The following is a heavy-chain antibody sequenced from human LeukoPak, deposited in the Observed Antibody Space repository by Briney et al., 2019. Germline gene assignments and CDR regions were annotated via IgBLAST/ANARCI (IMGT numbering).Heavy chain of an antibody. CDR2: ISSSAHTI. CDR1: AFTFSSYE. CDR3: ARASRYDGGGYGLDV. J-gene: IGHJ6*02. Sequence: GGSLRLSCAASAFTFSSYEMNWVRQAPGKGLEWVSYISSSAHTIYYADSVKGRFTISRDNAKNSLYLQMNSLRAEDTALYYCARASRYDGGGYGLDVWGQGTTVIVSS. D-gene: IGHD3-22*01. V-gene: IGHV3-48*03.